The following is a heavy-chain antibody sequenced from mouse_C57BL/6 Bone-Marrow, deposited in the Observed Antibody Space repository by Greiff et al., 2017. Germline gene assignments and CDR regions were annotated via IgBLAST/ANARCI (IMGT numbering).Heavy chain of an antibody. CDR3: ARSGTGAY. CDR2: IYPGDGDT. V-gene: IGHV1-82*01. D-gene: IGHD4-1*01. CDR1: GYAFSSSW. Sequence: QVQLKESGPELVKPGASVKISCKASGYAFSSSWMNWVKQRPGKGLEWIGRIYPGDGDTNYNGKFKGKATLTADKSSSTAYMQLSSLTSEDSAVYFCARSGTGAYWGQGTLVTVSA. J-gene: IGHJ3*01.